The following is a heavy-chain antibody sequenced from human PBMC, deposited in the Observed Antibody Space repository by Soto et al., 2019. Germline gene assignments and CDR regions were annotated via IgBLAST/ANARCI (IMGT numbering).Heavy chain of an antibody. V-gene: IGHV1-69*13. CDR2: IIPIFGTA. Sequence: SVKVSCKSSGGTFSSYAISWVLQAPGQGLEWMGGIIPIFGTANYAQKFQGRVTITADESTSTAYMELSSLRSEDTAVYYCARGPVVAKGAFDIWGQGTMVTVSS. CDR3: ARGPVVAKGAFDI. CDR1: GGTFSSYA. J-gene: IGHJ3*02. D-gene: IGHD3-22*01.